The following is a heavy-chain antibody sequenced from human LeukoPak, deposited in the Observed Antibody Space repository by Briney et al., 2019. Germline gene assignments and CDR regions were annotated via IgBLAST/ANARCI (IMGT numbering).Heavy chain of an antibody. J-gene: IGHJ4*02. CDR2: MYSGGA. V-gene: IGHV3-53*01. D-gene: IGHD1-1*01. CDR1: GFSVTRNY. Sequence: GGSLRLSCAASGFSVTRNYVSWVRQAPGKGLEWVSLMYSGGASYADSVKGRFTISRDTSKNTLYLQMSSLRAEDTALYYCARYDNGKDYFDCWGQGTLVTVSS. CDR3: ARYDNGKDYFDC.